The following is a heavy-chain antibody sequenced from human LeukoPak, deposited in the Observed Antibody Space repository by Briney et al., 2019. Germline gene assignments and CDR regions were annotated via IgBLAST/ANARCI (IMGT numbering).Heavy chain of an antibody. CDR1: GFTFSIYA. CDR2: ITSISSAS. J-gene: IGHJ4*02. D-gene: IGHD3-22*01. V-gene: IGHV3-23*01. CDR3: VKDRPNYYGGNGHYYGQNGDY. Sequence: GGSLRLSXAASGFTFSIYAMSWVRQAPGKGLEWVSSITSISSASFYADSVKGRFAISRDNSRDTLYLQMNSPRAGDTAIYYCVKDRPNYYGGNGHYYGQNGDYWGQGTLVAVSS.